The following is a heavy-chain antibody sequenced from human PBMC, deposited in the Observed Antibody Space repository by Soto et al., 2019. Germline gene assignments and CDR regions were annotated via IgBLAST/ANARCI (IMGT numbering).Heavy chain of an antibody. CDR2: IKSKTDCGTT. Sequence: PGGSLRLSCAASGFTFSNAWMNWVRQAPGKGLEWVGRIKSKTDCGTTDYAAPVKGRFTISRDDSKNTLYLQMNSLKTEDTAVYYCTTGGIAAPDDYYYYGMDVWGQGTTVTVSS. CDR3: TTGGIAAPDDYYYYGMDV. CDR1: GFTFSNAW. V-gene: IGHV3-15*07. J-gene: IGHJ6*02. D-gene: IGHD6-13*01.